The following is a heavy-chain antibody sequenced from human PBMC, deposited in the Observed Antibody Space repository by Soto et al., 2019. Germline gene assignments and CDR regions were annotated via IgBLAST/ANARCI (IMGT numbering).Heavy chain of an antibody. CDR1: GGTFSSYT. Sequence: GASVKLSCKASGGTFSSYTISCVRQAPRQGLEWMGRIIPILGIANYAQKFQGRVTITADKSTSTAYMELSSLRSEDTAVYYCARLSYCSGGSCYSTTLSWFDPWGQGTLVTVSS. J-gene: IGHJ5*02. D-gene: IGHD2-15*01. V-gene: IGHV1-69*02. CDR2: IIPILGIA. CDR3: ARLSYCSGGSCYSTTLSWFDP.